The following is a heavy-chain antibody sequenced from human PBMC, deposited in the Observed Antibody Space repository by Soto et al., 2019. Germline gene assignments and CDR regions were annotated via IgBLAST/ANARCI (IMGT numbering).Heavy chain of an antibody. CDR2: VYYTGDT. V-gene: IGHV4-59*08. CDR1: SGPDRSHN. J-gene: IGHJ6*02. Sequence: QVQLQQSGPRLVKPSETLSLTCTVSSGPDRSHNWGWIRQPPGRGLDWIGYVYYTGDTAYNPSLRGRVTIXAXTXXNDISLTLNAVTAADTAVYYCVRQGIDYLHGLVDVWGQGTTVSVSS. CDR3: VRQGIDYLHGLVDV. D-gene: IGHD4-17*01.